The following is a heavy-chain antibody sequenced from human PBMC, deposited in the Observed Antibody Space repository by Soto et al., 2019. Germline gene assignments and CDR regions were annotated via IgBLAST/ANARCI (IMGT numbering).Heavy chain of an antibody. D-gene: IGHD5-12*01. CDR2: ISYDGTNK. CDR3: EKGGRGGYDYIDY. V-gene: IGHV3-30*18. J-gene: IGHJ4*02. CDR1: GFTFSSSG. Sequence: GGSLRLSCAASGFTFSSSGLHWVRQAPGKGLEWVAVISYDGTNKYYADSGKGRFTISRDNSKNTLYLQMNSLRAEDTAVYYCEKGGRGGYDYIDYWGQGTLVTVSS.